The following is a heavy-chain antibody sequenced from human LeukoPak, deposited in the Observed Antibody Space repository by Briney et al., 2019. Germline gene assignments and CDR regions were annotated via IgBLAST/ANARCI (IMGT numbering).Heavy chain of an antibody. CDR1: GFTFSSYA. V-gene: IGHV3-23*01. CDR2: ISGSGGST. J-gene: IGHJ4*02. D-gene: IGHD6-13*01. Sequence: GGSLRLSCAASGFTFSSYAMSWVRQAPGKGLEWVSAISGSGGSTYYADSVKGRFTISRDNSKNTLYPQMNSLRAEDTAVYYCAKSRGQQPVFDYWGQGTLVTVSS. CDR3: AKSRGQQPVFDY.